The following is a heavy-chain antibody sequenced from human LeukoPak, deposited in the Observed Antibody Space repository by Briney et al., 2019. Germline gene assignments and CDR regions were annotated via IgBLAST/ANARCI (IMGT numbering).Heavy chain of an antibody. J-gene: IGHJ4*02. CDR2: SIPFFGFA. V-gene: IGHV1-69*05. CDR1: GVTFKTYS. CDR3: ATVAENSSGYSY. D-gene: IGHD3-22*01. Sequence: SVKVSCKASGVTFKTYSITWVRQAPGQGFEWMGASIPFFGFANYAQRFQGRVTITTDESTSTAYMHLSGLRSEDTAVYYCATVAENSSGYSYWGQGTLVTVSS.